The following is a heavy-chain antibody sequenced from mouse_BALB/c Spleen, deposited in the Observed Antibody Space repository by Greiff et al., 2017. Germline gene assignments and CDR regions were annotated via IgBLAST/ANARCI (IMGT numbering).Heavy chain of an antibody. CDR2: ISSGSSTI. V-gene: IGHV5-17*02. D-gene: IGHD1-2*01. Sequence: EVKLVESGGGLVQPGGSRKLSCAASGFTFSSFGMHWVRQAPEKGLEWVAYISSGSSTIYYADTVKGRFTISRDNPKNTLFLQMTSLRSEDTAMYYCARDLLRPYAMDYWGQGTSVTVSS. CDR3: ARDLLRPYAMDY. J-gene: IGHJ4*01. CDR1: GFTFSSFG.